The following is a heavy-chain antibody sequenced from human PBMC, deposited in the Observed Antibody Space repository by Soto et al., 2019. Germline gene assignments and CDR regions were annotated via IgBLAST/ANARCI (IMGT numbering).Heavy chain of an antibody. CDR1: GGSITSHSW. J-gene: IGHJ6*02. Sequence: QVQLQESGPGLVQPSGTLSLTCAVSGGSITSHSWWSWVRQPPGKGLEWIGEIHHSGTTNYNPSLQSRVTISVDQSKNQLSRKLNSVTAADTAMFYCASQAFDTMGVWGRATTVPVSS. CDR2: IHHSGTT. V-gene: IGHV4-4*02. CDR3: ASQAFDTMGV.